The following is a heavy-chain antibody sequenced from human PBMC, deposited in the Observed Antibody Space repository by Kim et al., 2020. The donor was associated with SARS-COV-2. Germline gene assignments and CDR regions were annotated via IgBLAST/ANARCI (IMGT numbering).Heavy chain of an antibody. CDR2: IYHSGST. D-gene: IGHD3-3*01. Sequence: SETLSLTCTVSGYSISSGYYWGWIRQPPGKGLEWIGSIYHSGSTYYNPSLKSRVTISVDTSKNQFSLKLSSVTAADTAVYYCARIPPYDFWSGYPDYWGQGTLVTVSS. CDR3: ARIPPYDFWSGYPDY. CDR1: GYSISSGYY. J-gene: IGHJ4*02. V-gene: IGHV4-38-2*02.